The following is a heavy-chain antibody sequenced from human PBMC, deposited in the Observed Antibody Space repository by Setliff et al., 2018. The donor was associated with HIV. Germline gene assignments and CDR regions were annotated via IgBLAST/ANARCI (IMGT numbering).Heavy chain of an antibody. CDR2: VIPLFGTE. J-gene: IGHJ3*02. CDR3: AREYDVLTGYYISAFDI. D-gene: IGHD3-9*01. Sequence: SVKVSCKSSGGTFSSYGVTWVRQAPGQGLEWMGGVIPLFGTEKVAQKFQGRVTITADESTNTAYMELSSLRSEDTAIYYCAREYDVLTGYYISAFDIWGQGTMVTVSS. CDR1: GGTFSSYG. V-gene: IGHV1-69*13.